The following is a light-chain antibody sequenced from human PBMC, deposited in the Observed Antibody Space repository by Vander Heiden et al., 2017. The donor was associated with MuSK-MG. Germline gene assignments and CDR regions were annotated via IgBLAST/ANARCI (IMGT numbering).Light chain of an antibody. CDR1: QDISNY. V-gene: IGKV1-33*01. Sequence: DIQMTQSPSSLSASVGDRVTITCQASQDISNYLNWYQQKPGKAPKLLIYDASNLETGVQSRFSGSGSGTDFTFTSSSLQTEDIATYYCQQYDNLTFGGGTKVEIK. CDR3: QQYDNLT. CDR2: DAS. J-gene: IGKJ4*01.